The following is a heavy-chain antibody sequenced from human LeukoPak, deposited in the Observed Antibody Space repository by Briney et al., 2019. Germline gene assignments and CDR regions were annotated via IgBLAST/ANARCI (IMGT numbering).Heavy chain of an antibody. Sequence: PGGPLRLSCAASGFTFSSYSMNWVRQAPGKGLEWVSSISSSSSYIYYADSVKGRFTISRDNAKNSLYLQMNSLRAEDTAVYYCARVGDYYYYYMDVWGKGTTVTVSS. J-gene: IGHJ6*03. D-gene: IGHD4-17*01. CDR2: ISSSSSYI. CDR1: GFTFSSYS. V-gene: IGHV3-21*01. CDR3: ARVGDYYYYYMDV.